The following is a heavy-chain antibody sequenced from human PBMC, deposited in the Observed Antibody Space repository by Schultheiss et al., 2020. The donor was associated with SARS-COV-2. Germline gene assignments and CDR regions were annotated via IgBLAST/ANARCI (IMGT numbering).Heavy chain of an antibody. CDR3: AKTRLYCSGGSCYPEYFQH. CDR2: IYYSGST. J-gene: IGHJ1*01. Sequence: SETLSLTCTVSGGSISSGGYYWCWISQHPGKCLEWIGYIYYSGSTYYNPSLKSRVTISVDTSKNQFSLKLSSVTAADTDVYYCAKTRLYCSGGSCYPEYFQHLCQGALVTFSS. CDR1: GGSISSGGYY. D-gene: IGHD2-15*01. V-gene: IGHV4-30-4*08.